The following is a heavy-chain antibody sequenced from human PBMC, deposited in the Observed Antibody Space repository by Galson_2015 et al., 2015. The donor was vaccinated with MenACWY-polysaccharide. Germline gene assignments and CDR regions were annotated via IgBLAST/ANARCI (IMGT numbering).Heavy chain of an antibody. CDR1: GYTFTSYA. V-gene: IGHV7-4-1*02. D-gene: IGHD4-17*01. CDR3: AREGGDYVLGGMDV. CDR2: INTNTGNP. J-gene: IGHJ6*02. Sequence: SVKVSCKASGYTFTSYAMNWVRQAPGQGLEWMGWINTNTGNPTYAQGFTGRFVFSLDTSVSTAYLRISSLKAEDTAVYYCAREGGDYVLGGMDVWGQGTTVTVSS.